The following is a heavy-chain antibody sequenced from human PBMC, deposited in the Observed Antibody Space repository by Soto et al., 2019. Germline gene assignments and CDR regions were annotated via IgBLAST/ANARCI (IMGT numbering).Heavy chain of an antibody. D-gene: IGHD1-1*01. CDR3: ASEMGSRRLDY. J-gene: IGHJ4*02. Sequence: QVQLVQSGAEVKKPGASVKVSCKASGYTFTSYDINWGRQATGQGLEWMGWMNPNSGNTGYAQKFKGRVTMTRNTSISTAYMELSSMRSEATAVYYCASEMGSRRLDYWGQGTLVTGYS. CDR1: GYTFTSYD. V-gene: IGHV1-8*01. CDR2: MNPNSGNT.